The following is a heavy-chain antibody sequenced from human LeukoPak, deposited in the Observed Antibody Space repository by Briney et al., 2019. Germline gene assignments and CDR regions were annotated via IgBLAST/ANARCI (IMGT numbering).Heavy chain of an antibody. CDR1: GFTFSDYY. CDR3: ARRRMVRGVMSAFDI. D-gene: IGHD3-10*01. V-gene: IGHV3-11*06. Sequence: GGSLRLSCAASGFTFSDYYMSWIRQAPGKGLEWVSYISSSSSYTNYADSVKGRFTIARDNAKNSLYLQMNSLRAEDTAVYYCARRRMVRGVMSAFDIWGQGTMVTVSS. CDR2: ISSSSSYT. J-gene: IGHJ3*02.